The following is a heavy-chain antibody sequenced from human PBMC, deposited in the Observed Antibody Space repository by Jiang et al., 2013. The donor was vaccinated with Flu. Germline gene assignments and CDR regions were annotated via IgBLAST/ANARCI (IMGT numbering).Heavy chain of an antibody. Sequence: GAEVKKPGESLRISCKGSGYSFTSYWIGWVRQMPGKGLEWMGIIYPGDSDTRYSPSFQGQVTISADKSISTAYLQWSSLKASDTAMYYCARLKFDVVVTAIGDYWGQGTLVTVSS. CDR2: IYPGDSDT. D-gene: IGHD2-21*02. CDR1: GYSFTSYW. J-gene: IGHJ4*02. V-gene: IGHV5-51*01. CDR3: ARLKFDVVVTAIGDY.